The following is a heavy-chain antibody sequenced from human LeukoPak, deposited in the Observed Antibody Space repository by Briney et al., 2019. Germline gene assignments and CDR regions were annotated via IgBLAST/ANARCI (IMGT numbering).Heavy chain of an antibody. D-gene: IGHD6-19*01. V-gene: IGHV3-9*01. CDR3: TKEFRQWLGSAFDY. CDR1: GFTFDDYA. CDR2: ISWNSSCI. J-gene: IGHJ4*02. Sequence: GGSLRLSCAASGFTFDDYAMHWVRQAPGKGLEWVSGISWNSSCIGYADSVKGRFTISRDNAKNSLYLQMHSLRAEDTVLYYCTKEFRQWLGSAFDYCGQGTLVTVPS.